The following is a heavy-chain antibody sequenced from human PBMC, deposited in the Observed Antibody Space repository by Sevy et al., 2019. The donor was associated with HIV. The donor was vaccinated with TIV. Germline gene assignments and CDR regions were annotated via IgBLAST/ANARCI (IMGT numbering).Heavy chain of an antibody. V-gene: IGHV4-34*01. D-gene: IGHD6-13*01. CDR2: INHSGST. J-gene: IGHJ4*01. CDR3: ARGQGGSSWQTDFDY. Sequence: SETLSLTCAVYGGSFSGYYWSWIRQPPGKGLEWIGEINHSGSTNYNPSLKSRVTISVDTSKNQFSLKLSSVTAADTAVYYCARGQGGSSWQTDFDYWGHGTLVTVSS. CDR1: GGSFSGYY.